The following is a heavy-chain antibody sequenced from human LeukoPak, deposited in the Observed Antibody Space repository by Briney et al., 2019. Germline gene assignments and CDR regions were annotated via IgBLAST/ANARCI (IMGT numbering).Heavy chain of an antibody. Sequence: ASVKVSCKASGGTFSSYGISWVRQAPGQGLEWMGWISAYNGNTNYAQKLQGRVTMTTDTSTSTAYMELRSLRSDDTAVYYCERSAVGATPRFDPWGQGTLVTVSS. CDR3: ERSAVGATPRFDP. J-gene: IGHJ5*02. CDR2: ISAYNGNT. V-gene: IGHV1-18*01. CDR1: GGTFSSYG. D-gene: IGHD1-26*01.